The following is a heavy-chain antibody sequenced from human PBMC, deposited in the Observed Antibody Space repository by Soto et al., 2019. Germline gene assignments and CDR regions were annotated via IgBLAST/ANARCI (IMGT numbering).Heavy chain of an antibody. J-gene: IGHJ6*02. CDR1: GYTFTSYA. CDR2: INPNSGGT. D-gene: IGHD2-2*01. CDR3: ARGPDIVLVPAAMLYYYGMDV. V-gene: IGHV1-2*04. Sequence: ASVKVSCKASGYTFTSYAIHWVRQAPGQRLEWMGWINPNSGGTNYAQKFQGWVTMTRDTSISTAYMELSRLRSDDTAVYYCARGPDIVLVPAAMLYYYGMDVWGQGTTVTVSS.